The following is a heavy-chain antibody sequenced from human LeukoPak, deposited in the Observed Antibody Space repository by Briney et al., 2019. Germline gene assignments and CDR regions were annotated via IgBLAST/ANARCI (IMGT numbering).Heavy chain of an antibody. V-gene: IGHV1-69*05. CDR2: IIPIFGTA. CDR3: ARNGGSGYYDSSGYYPLYYMDV. Sequence: ASVKVSCKASGGTFSSYAISRVRQAPGQGLEWMGGIIPIFGTANYAQKFQGRVTITTDESTSTAYMELSSLRSEDTAVYYCARNGGSGYYDSSGYYPLYYMDVWGKGTTVTVSS. CDR1: GGTFSSYA. J-gene: IGHJ6*03. D-gene: IGHD3-22*01.